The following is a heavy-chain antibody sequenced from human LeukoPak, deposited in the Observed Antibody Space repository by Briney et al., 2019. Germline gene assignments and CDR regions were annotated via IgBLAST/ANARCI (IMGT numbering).Heavy chain of an antibody. CDR1: GFTFSSYS. CDR2: ISSSSNTI. Sequence: RAGGSLRLSCAASGFTFSSYSMNWVRQAPGRGLEWVSYISSSSNTIYYADSVKGRFTISRDNAKNSLYLQMNSLGDEDTAVYYCARIRSGWLFDHWGQGTLVTVSS. D-gene: IGHD6-19*01. CDR3: ARIRSGWLFDH. V-gene: IGHV3-48*02. J-gene: IGHJ4*02.